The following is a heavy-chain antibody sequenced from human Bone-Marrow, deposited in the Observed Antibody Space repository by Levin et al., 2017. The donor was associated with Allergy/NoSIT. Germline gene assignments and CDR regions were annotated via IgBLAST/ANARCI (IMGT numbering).Heavy chain of an antibody. CDR1: GFTFSNAW. D-gene: IGHD2-21*02. V-gene: IGHV3-15*01. Sequence: GGSLRLSCAASGFTFSNAWMSWVRQAPGKGLEWVGRIKSKTDGGTTDYAAPVKGRFTISRDDSKNTLYLQMNSLKTEDTAVYYCTTEPNIGVKALGDCGGDCRRWGQGTLVTVSS. J-gene: IGHJ4*02. CDR2: IKSKTDGGTT. CDR3: TTEPNIGVKALGDCGGDCRR.